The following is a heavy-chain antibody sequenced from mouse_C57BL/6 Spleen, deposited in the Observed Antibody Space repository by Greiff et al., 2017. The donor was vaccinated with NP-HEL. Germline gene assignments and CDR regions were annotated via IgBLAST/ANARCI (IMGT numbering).Heavy chain of an antibody. CDR1: GYTFTSYW. V-gene: IGHV1-64*01. CDR2: IHPNSGST. CDR3: ARSYDYPAWFAY. D-gene: IGHD2-4*01. J-gene: IGHJ3*01. Sequence: QVQLQQPGAELVKPGASVKLSCKASGYTFTSYWMHWVKQRPGQGLEWIGMIHPNSGSTNYNETFKSQATLTVDTSSRTAYMQLSSLTSEDSAVYYCARSYDYPAWFAYWGQGTLVTVSA.